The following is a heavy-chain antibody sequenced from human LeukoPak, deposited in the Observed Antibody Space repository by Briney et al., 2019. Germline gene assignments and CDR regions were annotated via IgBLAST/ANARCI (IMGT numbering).Heavy chain of an antibody. J-gene: IGHJ4*02. V-gene: IGHV3-30*04. CDR2: ISYDGSNK. CDR1: GFTFSSYA. Sequence: GGSLRLSCAGSGFTFSSYAMHWVRQAPGKGLEWVAVISYDGSNKYYADSVKGRFTISRDNSKNTLYLQMNSLRAEDTAVYYCARVSRSGWFDYWGQGTLVTVSS. D-gene: IGHD6-19*01. CDR3: ARVSRSGWFDY.